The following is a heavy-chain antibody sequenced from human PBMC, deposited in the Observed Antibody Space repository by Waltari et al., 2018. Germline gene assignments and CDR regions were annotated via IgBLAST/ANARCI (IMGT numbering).Heavy chain of an antibody. Sequence: QLQLVQSGAEVKKPGASVKVSCKASGYTFTSYDMNWVRQAPGQGLEWLGWMNPNSGSTGYAQKFQGRVNMTRDTSISTAYMEWSSLTSEDTAVYYCAMGNGAVIKDSFDTWGQGTMVTVSS. CDR2: MNPNSGST. CDR3: AMGNGAVIKDSFDT. D-gene: IGHD3-10*01. CDR1: GYTFTSYD. V-gene: IGHV1-8*01. J-gene: IGHJ3*02.